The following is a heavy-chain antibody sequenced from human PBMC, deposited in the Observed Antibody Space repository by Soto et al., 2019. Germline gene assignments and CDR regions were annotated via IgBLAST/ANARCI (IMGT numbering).Heavy chain of an antibody. Sequence: GASVKVSCKASGYTFTSYGISWVRQAPGQGLEWMGWISAYNGNTNYAQKLQGRVTMTTDTSTSTAYTELRSLRSDDTAVYYCARDLVVAAYSPEFYYYYGMDVWGQGTTVTVSS. V-gene: IGHV1-18*01. CDR3: ARDLVVAAYSPEFYYYYGMDV. D-gene: IGHD2-15*01. CDR2: ISAYNGNT. J-gene: IGHJ6*02. CDR1: GYTFTSYG.